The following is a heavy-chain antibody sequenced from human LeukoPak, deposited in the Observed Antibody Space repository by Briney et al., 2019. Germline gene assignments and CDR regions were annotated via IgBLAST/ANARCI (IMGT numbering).Heavy chain of an antibody. CDR1: GFTFSSYA. CDR2: ISDDANAK. V-gene: IGHV3-30*18. CDR3: AKALGSYPESRYADS. D-gene: IGHD1-26*01. Sequence: GGSLRLSCAASGFTFSSYAMHWVRQVPGKGLEWVAVISDDANAKYYGDSVKGRFTVSRDDSYNTMYLQMNSLRAEDTAVYYCAKALGSYPESRYADSWGQGALVTVSS. J-gene: IGHJ4*02.